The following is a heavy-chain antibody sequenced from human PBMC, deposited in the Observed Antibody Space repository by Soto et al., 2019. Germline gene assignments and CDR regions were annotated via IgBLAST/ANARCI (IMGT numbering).Heavy chain of an antibody. CDR1: GFTFSDYY. CDR2: ISSSGSTI. J-gene: IGHJ6*02. V-gene: IGHV3-11*01. D-gene: IGHD4-17*01. CDR3: ARDGPSTTVTTDYYYGMDV. Sequence: GGSLRLSCAASGFTFSDYYMSWIRQAPGKGLEWVSYISSSGSTIYYADSVKGRFTISRDNAKNSLYLQMNSLRAEDTAVYYCARDGPSTTVTTDYYYGMDVWGQGTTVTVSS.